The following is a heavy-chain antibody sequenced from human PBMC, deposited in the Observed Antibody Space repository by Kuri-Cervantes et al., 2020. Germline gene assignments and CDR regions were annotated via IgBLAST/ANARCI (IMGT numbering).Heavy chain of an antibody. V-gene: IGHV4-39*07. CDR2: IYHSGST. D-gene: IGHD3-10*01. CDR1: GFSLSTSGVG. CDR3: ARVGYYGSGSFRRGDV. J-gene: IGHJ6*04. Sequence: SGPTLVKPTQTLTLTCTFSGFSLSTSGVGVGWIRQPPGKGLEWIGSIYHSGSTYYNPSLKSRVTISVDTSKNQFSLKLSSVTAADTAVYYCARVGYYGSGSFRRGDVWGKGTTVTVSS.